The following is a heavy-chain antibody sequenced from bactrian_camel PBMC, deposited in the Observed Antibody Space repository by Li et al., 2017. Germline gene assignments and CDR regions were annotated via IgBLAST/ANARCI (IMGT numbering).Heavy chain of an antibody. CDR1: GFTFTNYW. Sequence: QLVESGGGLVQPGGSLRLSCAASGFTFTNYWMHWVRQGPGKGLEWVSSSSSGALSLVYADSVKGRFTISRDNAKNTVYLQMNNLKPEDTATYYCAAGRSEWRYSVRLCVEHPAVDGLNYWGQGTQVTVS. D-gene: IGHD2*01. V-gene: IGHV3S25*01. J-gene: IGHJ4*01. CDR2: SSSGALSL. CDR3: AAGRSEWRYSVRLCVEHPAVDGLNY.